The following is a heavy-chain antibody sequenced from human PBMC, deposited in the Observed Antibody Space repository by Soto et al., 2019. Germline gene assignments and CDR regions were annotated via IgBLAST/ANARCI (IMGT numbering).Heavy chain of an antibody. CDR2: IIPIFGVT. V-gene: IGHV1-69*08. CDR1: GGTFSSYT. CDR3: VRDWESTTQTWRFGDS. D-gene: IGHD1-1*01. Sequence: QVQLVQSGAEVKKPGSSVKVSCKASGGTFSSYTITWVRQAPGQGLAWLGRIIPIFGVTNYAQKFQDRVTITADRSTTTAYMELSRLRSEDTAVYYCVRDWESTTQTWRFGDSWGQGTLVTVSS. J-gene: IGHJ4*02.